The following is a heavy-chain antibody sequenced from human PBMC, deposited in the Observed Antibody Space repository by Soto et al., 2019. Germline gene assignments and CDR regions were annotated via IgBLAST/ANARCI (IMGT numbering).Heavy chain of an antibody. CDR2: TYYRSKWYN. Sequence: SQTLSLTCAISGDSFSSNGVAWNWIRQSPSRGLEWLGRTYYRSKWYNDYAVSVKSRITVNPDTSKNQFSLQLSSVTHEDTAVYYCERGKYSGFDVWGQGSMVTVSS. CDR3: ERGKYSGFDV. D-gene: IGHD2-15*01. CDR1: GDSFSSNGVA. J-gene: IGHJ3*01. V-gene: IGHV6-1*01.